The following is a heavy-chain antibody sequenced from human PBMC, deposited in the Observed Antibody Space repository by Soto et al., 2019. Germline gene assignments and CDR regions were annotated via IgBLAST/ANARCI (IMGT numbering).Heavy chain of an antibody. J-gene: IGHJ4*02. V-gene: IGHV3-48*02. Sequence: PGGSLRLSCAASGFTFSSFSMNWVRQAPGKGLEWVAYISGSGSPIYYADPVKGRFTISRDNAKNSLYLQMNSLRDEDTALYYCARDRIFAFDYWGQGALVTVSS. D-gene: IGHD2-15*01. CDR2: ISGSGSPI. CDR3: ARDRIFAFDY. CDR1: GFTFSSFS.